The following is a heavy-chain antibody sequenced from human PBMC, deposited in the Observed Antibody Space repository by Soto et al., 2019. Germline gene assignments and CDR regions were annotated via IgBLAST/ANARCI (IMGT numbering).Heavy chain of an antibody. CDR1: GITFRGYS. D-gene: IGHD3-9*01. V-gene: IGHV3-64D*06. CDR3: VKVSTFYEILGRYYSSNFFDP. J-gene: IGHJ5*02. CDR2: ISSDGGIT. Sequence: GSLRRSCSPSGITFRGYSMNWGRHTPGNALQNVSNISSDGGITYYADAVKGRFTISRDNSKNTLYLQMNSLRRDDTAVYYCVKVSTFYEILGRYYSSNFFDPWGKVPRVAVSS.